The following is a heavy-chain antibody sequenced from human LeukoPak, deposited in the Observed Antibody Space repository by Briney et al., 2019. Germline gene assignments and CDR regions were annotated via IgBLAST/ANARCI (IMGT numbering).Heavy chain of an antibody. CDR3: AKDRLEGYCSGGSCYSGSVY. J-gene: IGHJ4*02. CDR1: GFTFSSDA. D-gene: IGHD2-15*01. V-gene: IGHV3-23*01. Sequence: GGSLRLSCAASGFTFSSDAMSWVRQAPGKGLEWVSAISGSGGSTYYADSVKGRFTISRDNSKNTLYLQMNSLRAEDTAVYYCAKDRLEGYCSGGSCYSGSVYWGQGTLVTVSS. CDR2: ISGSGGST.